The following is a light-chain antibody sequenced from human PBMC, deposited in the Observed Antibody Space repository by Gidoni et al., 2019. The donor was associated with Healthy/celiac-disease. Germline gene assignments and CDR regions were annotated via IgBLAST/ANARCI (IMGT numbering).Light chain of an antibody. CDR3: AAWDDSLNGRWV. CDR1: SSNIGSNT. J-gene: IGLJ3*02. Sequence: QSVLPQPPSASGTPGPPVTISCSGSSSNIGSNTVNWYQQLPGTAPKLLIYSNNQRPSGGPDRFSGSKSGTSASLAISGLQSEDEADYYCAAWDDSLNGRWVFGGGTKLTVL. CDR2: SNN. V-gene: IGLV1-44*01.